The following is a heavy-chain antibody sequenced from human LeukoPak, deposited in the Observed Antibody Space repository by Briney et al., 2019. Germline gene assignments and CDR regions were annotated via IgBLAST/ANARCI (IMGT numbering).Heavy chain of an antibody. D-gene: IGHD2-2*01. V-gene: IGHV3-73*01. Sequence: GGSLRLSCAASGFTFSGSAIHWVRQASGKGLEWVGRIRDKANSYATAYIASVKGRFTISRDDSKNTAYLQMSSLKTEDTAVYYCTRWDCTTTGCYPFDYWGQGTLDTVSS. CDR1: GFTFSGSA. CDR2: IRDKANSYAT. J-gene: IGHJ4*02. CDR3: TRWDCTTTGCYPFDY.